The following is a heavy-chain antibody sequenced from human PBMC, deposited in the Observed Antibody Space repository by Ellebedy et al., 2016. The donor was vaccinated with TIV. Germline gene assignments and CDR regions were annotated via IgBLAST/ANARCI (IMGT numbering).Heavy chain of an antibody. CDR1: GGSVSSGIHY. CDR2: IYYSGIT. CDR3: ARGTSNWFPFDF. J-gene: IGHJ4*02. Sequence: MPSETLSLTCTVSGGSVSSGIHYWGWMRQPPGKGLEWVDSIYYSGITYQNPSLKNRVSISSDTSKNQLSLRLTSVSAADTAVYSCARGTSNWFPFDFWGQGTLVTVSS. V-gene: IGHV4-39*07. D-gene: IGHD6-13*01.